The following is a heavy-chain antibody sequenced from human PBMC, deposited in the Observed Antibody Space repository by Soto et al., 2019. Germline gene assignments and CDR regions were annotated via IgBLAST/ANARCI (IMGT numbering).Heavy chain of an antibody. Sequence: QVQLVESGGGVVQPGRSLRLSCAASGFTFSSYAMHWVRQAPGKGLEWVAVISYDGSNKYYADSVKGRFTISRDNSKNTLYLQMNSLRAEDTAVYYCARNIHLVYGDYVFGYWGQGTLVTVSS. CDR1: GFTFSSYA. CDR3: ARNIHLVYGDYVFGY. D-gene: IGHD4-17*01. V-gene: IGHV3-30-3*01. CDR2: ISYDGSNK. J-gene: IGHJ4*02.